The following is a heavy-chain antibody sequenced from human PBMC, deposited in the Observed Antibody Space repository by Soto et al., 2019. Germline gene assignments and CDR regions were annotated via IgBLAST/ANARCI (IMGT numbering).Heavy chain of an antibody. J-gene: IGHJ6*02. D-gene: IGHD2-15*01. Sequence: SETLSLTCTVSGGSISSYYWSWIRQPPGKGLEWIGYIYYSGSTNYNPSLKSRVTISVDTSKNQFSLKLSSVTAADTAVYYCARVVVVVGATPRYYGMDVWGQGTTVTVSS. CDR2: IYYSGST. CDR3: ARVVVVVGATPRYYGMDV. CDR1: GGSISSYY. V-gene: IGHV4-59*12.